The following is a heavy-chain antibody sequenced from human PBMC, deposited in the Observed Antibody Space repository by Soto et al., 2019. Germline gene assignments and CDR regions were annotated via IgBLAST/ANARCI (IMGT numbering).Heavy chain of an antibody. CDR1: GGSISSYY. V-gene: IGHV4-59*01. D-gene: IGHD2-15*01. CDR2: IFYSGST. Sequence: PSETLSLTCTVSGGSISSYYWSWIRQPPGKGLEWFGYIFYSGSTNYNPSLKSRVTISVDTSKNHFSLKLSSVTVADTAVYYCARDPGPGYCSGGSCPSGAFDIWGQGTMVTVSS. J-gene: IGHJ3*02. CDR3: ARDPGPGYCSGGSCPSGAFDI.